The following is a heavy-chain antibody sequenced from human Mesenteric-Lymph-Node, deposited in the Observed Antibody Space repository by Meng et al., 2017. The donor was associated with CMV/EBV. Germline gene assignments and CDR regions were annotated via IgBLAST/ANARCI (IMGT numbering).Heavy chain of an antibody. CDR2: IRYDGSNK. CDR3: ARSYDSIGSYYGASDY. Sequence: GGSLRLSCAASGFTFTTYGMHWVRQAPGKGLEWVTFIRYDGSNKYYADSVKARFTISRDNSRNTLYLQMNSLRTEDTAVYYCARSYDSIGSYYGASDYWGQRTLVTVSS. CDR1: GFTFTTYG. V-gene: IGHV3-30*02. J-gene: IGHJ4*02. D-gene: IGHD3-22*01.